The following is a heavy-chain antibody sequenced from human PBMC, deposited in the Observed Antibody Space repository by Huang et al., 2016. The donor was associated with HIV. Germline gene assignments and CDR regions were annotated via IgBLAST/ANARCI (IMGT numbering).Heavy chain of an antibody. CDR3: AKRGGAWGSPYAFDL. V-gene: IGHV1-69*13. CDR2: IIPRLGSR. D-gene: IGHD3-16*01. CDR1: GGSFNNFG. J-gene: IGHJ3*01. Sequence: QVQLVQSVAEVRKPGSSVTVSCRASGGSFNNFGINWVRPAPGQGLEWMGGIIPRLGSRKDAQRFQGRVTITADETTGVVYMERSSLRSDDTAVYFCAKRGGAWGSPYAFDLWGPGTMVTVSS.